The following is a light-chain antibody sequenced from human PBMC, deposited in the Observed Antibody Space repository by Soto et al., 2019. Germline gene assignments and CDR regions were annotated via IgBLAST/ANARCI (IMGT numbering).Light chain of an antibody. J-gene: IGKJ1*01. CDR2: GAS. CDR3: QQYGSSGT. Sequence: EIVLKQSPATLSSSTGERATLSCRASQSVSNNYLAWYQQRPGQAPRLLIYGASNRATGIPDRFSGSGSGTDFTLTISRLEPEDFAVYYCQQYGSSGTFGQGTNV. CDR1: QSVSNNY. V-gene: IGKV3-20*01.